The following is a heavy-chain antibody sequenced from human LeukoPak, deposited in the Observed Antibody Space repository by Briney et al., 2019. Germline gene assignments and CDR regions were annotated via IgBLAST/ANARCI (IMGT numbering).Heavy chain of an antibody. Sequence: SETLSLTCTVSGGSISSYYWSWIRQPPGKGLEWIGYIYYSGSTNYNPSLKSRVTISVDTSKNQFSLKPSSVTAADTAVYYCARYLGGRDYWGQGTLVTVSS. CDR1: GGSISSYY. CDR2: IYYSGST. V-gene: IGHV4-59*08. J-gene: IGHJ4*02. CDR3: ARYLGGRDY. D-gene: IGHD1-26*01.